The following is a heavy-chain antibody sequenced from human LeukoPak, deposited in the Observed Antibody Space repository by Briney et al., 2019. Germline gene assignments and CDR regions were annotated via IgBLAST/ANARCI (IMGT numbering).Heavy chain of an antibody. Sequence: GRSLRLSCAVSGITLSNYGMSWLRQAPGKGLEWVAGISGSGGGTFYADSVKGRFTVSRDNPKNTLYLQMNSLRAEDTAVYFCAKRGVVIRVILVGFHKEAYYFDSWGQGALVTVSS. D-gene: IGHD3-22*01. V-gene: IGHV3-23*01. CDR2: ISGSGGGT. J-gene: IGHJ4*02. CDR1: GITLSNYG. CDR3: AKRGVVIRVILVGFHKEAYYFDS.